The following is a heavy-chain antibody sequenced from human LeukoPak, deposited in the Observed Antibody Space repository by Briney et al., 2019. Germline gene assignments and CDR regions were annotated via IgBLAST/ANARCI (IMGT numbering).Heavy chain of an antibody. V-gene: IGHV1-8*01. CDR2: MNPNSGNT. Sequence: ASVKVSCKASGYTFTSYDINWVRQATGQGLEWMGWMNPNSGNTGYAQKFQGRVTMTRNTSISTAYMELSSLRAEDTALYYCAKRIRDGYNTPIDFWGQGTLVTVSS. J-gene: IGHJ4*02. D-gene: IGHD5-24*01. CDR1: GYTFTSYD. CDR3: AKRIRDGYNTPIDF.